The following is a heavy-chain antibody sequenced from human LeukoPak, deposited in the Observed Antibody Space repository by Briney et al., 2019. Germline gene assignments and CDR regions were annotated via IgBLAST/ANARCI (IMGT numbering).Heavy chain of an antibody. CDR3: ARAHISFDY. J-gene: IGHJ4*02. CDR2: ISSSGSTI. V-gene: IGHV3-48*03. CDR1: GFTFSSYE. Sequence: TGGSLRLSCAASGFTFSSYEMNWVRQAPGKGLEWVSYISSSGSTIYYADSVKGRFTISRDNAKNSLYLQMNSLRAEDTAVYYCARAHISFDYWGQGTLVTVSS. D-gene: IGHD2-21*01.